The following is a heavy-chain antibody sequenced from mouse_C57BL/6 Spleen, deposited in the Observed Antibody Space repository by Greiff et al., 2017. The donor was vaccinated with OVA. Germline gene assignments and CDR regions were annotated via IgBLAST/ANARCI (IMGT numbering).Heavy chain of an antibody. V-gene: IGHV1-26*01. CDR2: INPNNGGT. D-gene: IGHD1-1*01. CDR3: ARDYGSSYAMDY. Sequence: EVQLQQSGPELVKPGASVKISCKASGYTFTDYDMNWVKQSHGKSLEWIGDINPNNGGTSYNQKFKGKATLTVDKSSSTAYMELRSLTSEDSAVYYCARDYGSSYAMDYWGQGTSVTVSS. J-gene: IGHJ4*01. CDR1: GYTFTDYD.